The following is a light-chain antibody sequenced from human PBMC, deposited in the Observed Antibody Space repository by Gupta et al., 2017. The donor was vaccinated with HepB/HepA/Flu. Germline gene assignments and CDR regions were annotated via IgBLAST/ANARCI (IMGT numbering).Light chain of an antibody. CDR3: KQDKTSHT. Sequence: VMPQSPATLSVSPGARATLSCRASQIVRRNLDWYQQNPGQAPRLIIYGASNRATGIPARFSGSGSGKEFTLTSSSRQDEDFAVYYGKQDKTSHTFGQGTHVEIK. CDR1: QIVRRN. CDR2: GAS. J-gene: IGKJ1*01. V-gene: IGKV3-15*01.